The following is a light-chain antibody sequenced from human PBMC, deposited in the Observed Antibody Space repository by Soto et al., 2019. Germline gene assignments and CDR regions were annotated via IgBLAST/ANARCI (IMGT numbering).Light chain of an antibody. CDR3: QQTYSTPLT. CDR2: ATS. V-gene: IGKV1-12*01. CDR1: QGIAGW. Sequence: DIQLTQSPSSVSASVGDRITITCRASQGIAGWLAWYQQKPGKAPKVLIYATSSLHSGVPSRFSGSGSETEFTLTISSLQPEDFATYFCQQTYSTPLTFGGGTKV. J-gene: IGKJ4*01.